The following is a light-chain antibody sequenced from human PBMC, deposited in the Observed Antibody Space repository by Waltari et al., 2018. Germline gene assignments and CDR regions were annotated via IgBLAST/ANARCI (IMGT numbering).Light chain of an antibody. J-gene: IGLJ2*01. CDR3: AAWDDSLNGQV. CDR1: SSNIGGKA. V-gene: IGLV1-44*01. CDR2: ADT. Sequence: QSMLTQPPSASGTPGQRVTISCFGSSSNIGGKAVSWYQQLPGAATELLIYADTQRPSGVPDVFSGSKSGTSASLAIRGLQSEDDADYYCAAWDDSLNGQVFGGGTKLTVL.